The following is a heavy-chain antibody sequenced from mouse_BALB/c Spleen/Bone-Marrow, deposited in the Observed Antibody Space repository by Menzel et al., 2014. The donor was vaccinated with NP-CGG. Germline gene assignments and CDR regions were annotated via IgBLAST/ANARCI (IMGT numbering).Heavy chain of an antibody. Sequence: EVNLVESGGGLVQPGGSLRLSCATSGFTFTDYYMSWVRQPPGKALEWLGFIRNKANGYTTEYSASVKGRFTISRGNSQSILYLQMNTLRAEDSATYYCARDGYDDYWGQGTTLTVSS. J-gene: IGHJ2*01. D-gene: IGHD2-2*01. CDR2: IRNKANGYTT. CDR1: GFTFTDYY. CDR3: ARDGYDDY. V-gene: IGHV7-3*02.